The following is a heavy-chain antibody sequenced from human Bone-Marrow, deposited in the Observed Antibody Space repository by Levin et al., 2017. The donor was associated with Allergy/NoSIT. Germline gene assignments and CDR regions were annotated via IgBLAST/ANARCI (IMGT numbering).Heavy chain of an antibody. V-gene: IGHV3-48*03. CDR1: GFTFSSYE. CDR2: ISSSGSTI. D-gene: IGHD2-2*01. J-gene: IGHJ4*02. CDR3: ASQGGIQLLWGALGY. Sequence: LSLTCAASGFTFSSYEMNWVRQAPGKGLEWVSYISSSGSTIYYADSVKGRFTISRDNAKNSLYLQMNSLRAEDTAVYYYASQGGIQLLWGALGYWGQGTLVTVSS.